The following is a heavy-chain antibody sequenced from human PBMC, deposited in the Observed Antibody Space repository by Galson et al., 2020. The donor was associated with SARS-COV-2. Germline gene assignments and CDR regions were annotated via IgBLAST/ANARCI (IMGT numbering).Heavy chain of an antibody. CDR3: AHRPGGGWNYGAFDI. CDR2: IYWDDDK. V-gene: IGHV2-5*02. Sequence: SGPTLVKPTQTLTLTCTFSGFSLSTSGVGVGWIRQSPGKALEWLALIYWDDDKRYSPSLKSRLTITKDTSKNQVVLTMTNMDPVDTATYYCAHRPGGGWNYGAFDIWGQGTMVTVSS. J-gene: IGHJ3*02. D-gene: IGHD1-7*01. CDR1: GFSLSTSGVG.